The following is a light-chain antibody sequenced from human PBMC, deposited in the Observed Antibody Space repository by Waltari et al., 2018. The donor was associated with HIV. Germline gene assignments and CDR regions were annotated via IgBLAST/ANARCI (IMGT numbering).Light chain of an antibody. CDR2: GAS. J-gene: IGKJ1*01. CDR1: QSVSSN. CDR3: QQYNNWPRT. V-gene: IGKV3-15*01. Sequence: ILMTQSPATLSVSPGERATLSCRASQSVSSNLAWSQQKPGQAPRLLIYGASTRATDIPARFSGSGSGAQFTLTISSLQSEDFAVYYCQQYNNWPRTFGQGTKVEIK.